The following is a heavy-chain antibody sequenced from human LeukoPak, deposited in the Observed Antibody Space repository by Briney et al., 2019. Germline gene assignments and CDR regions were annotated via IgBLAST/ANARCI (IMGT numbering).Heavy chain of an antibody. J-gene: IGHJ4*02. CDR1: GFTFSSYG. V-gene: IGHV3-30*18. Sequence: GGSLRLSCAASGFTFSSYGMLWVRQAPGKGLEWVAVISYDGSNKYYADSVKGRFTISRDNSKNTLYLQMNSLRAEDTAVYYCAKAGGDYGDYYYFDYWGQGTLVTVSS. CDR3: AKAGGDYGDYYYFDY. D-gene: IGHD4-17*01. CDR2: ISYDGSNK.